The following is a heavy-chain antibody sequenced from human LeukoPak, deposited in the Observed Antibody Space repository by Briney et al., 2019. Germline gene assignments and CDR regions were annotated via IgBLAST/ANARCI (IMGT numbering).Heavy chain of an antibody. CDR3: ARVNVNNWHSCDY. V-gene: IGHV4-4*02. D-gene: IGHD1-1*01. J-gene: IGHJ4*02. CDR1: GGSISSNNW. Sequence: SETLSLTCAVSGGSISSNNWWGWVRQPPGKGLEWIGEIYHSGSPNHNPSLKSRVTISVDKSRNHFSLNLSSVTAADTAVYYCARVNVNNWHSCDYWGQGTLVTVSS. CDR2: IYHSGSP.